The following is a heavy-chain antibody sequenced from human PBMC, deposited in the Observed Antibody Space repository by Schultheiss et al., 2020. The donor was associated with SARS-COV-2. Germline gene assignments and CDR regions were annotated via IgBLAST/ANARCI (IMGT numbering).Heavy chain of an antibody. CDR2: IKQDGSEK. V-gene: IGHV3-7*03. Sequence: GGSLRLSCAASGFTFSSYWMSWVRQAPGKGLEWVANIKQDGSEKYYVDSVKGRFTISRDNAKNTLYLQMNSLRAEDTAVYYCAKFYDSSGYYYVDYWGQGTLVTVSS. CDR3: AKFYDSSGYYYVDY. CDR1: GFTFSSYW. J-gene: IGHJ4*02. D-gene: IGHD3-22*01.